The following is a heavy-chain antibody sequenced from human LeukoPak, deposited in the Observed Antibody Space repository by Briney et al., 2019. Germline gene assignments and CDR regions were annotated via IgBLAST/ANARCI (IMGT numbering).Heavy chain of an antibody. J-gene: IGHJ4*02. D-gene: IGHD1-26*01. CDR2: IRYDGSNK. CDR3: ARARHLSGSYFQNAYYFDY. V-gene: IGHV3-30*02. Sequence: GGSLRLSCAASGFSFSSYSMNWVRQAPGKGLEWVAFIRYDGSNKYYADSVKGRFTISRDNAKNSLYLQMNSLRAEDTAVYYCARARHLSGSYFQNAYYFDYWGQGTLVTVSS. CDR1: GFSFSSYS.